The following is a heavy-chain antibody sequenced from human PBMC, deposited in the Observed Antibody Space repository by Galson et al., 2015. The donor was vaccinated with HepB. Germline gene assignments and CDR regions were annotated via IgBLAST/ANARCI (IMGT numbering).Heavy chain of an antibody. CDR1: GFTVSSNY. D-gene: IGHD3-22*01. V-gene: IGHV3-66*01. CDR3: ARRDDYGSSCYYWYVDL. Sequence: SLRLSCAASGFTVSSNYMSWVRQAPGKGLEWVSVIYSGGSTYYADSVKSRFTISRDNSKNTLYLQMNSLRAEDTAVYYCARRDDYGSSCYYWYVDLWGRGTLVTVSS. J-gene: IGHJ2*01. CDR2: IYSGGST.